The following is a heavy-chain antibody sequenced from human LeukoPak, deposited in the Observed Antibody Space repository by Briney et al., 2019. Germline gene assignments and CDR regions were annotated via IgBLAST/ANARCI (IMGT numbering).Heavy chain of an antibody. Sequence: TSVKVSCKASGYTFTSYGISWVRQAPGQEGEWMGWISAYNGNTNYAQKLQGRVTMTTDTSTSTAYMELRSLRSDDTAVYYCARVPVYDFWSGYFGYWGQGTLVTVSS. CDR3: ARVPVYDFWSGYFGY. CDR2: ISAYNGNT. CDR1: GYTFTSYG. J-gene: IGHJ4*02. V-gene: IGHV1-18*01. D-gene: IGHD3-3*01.